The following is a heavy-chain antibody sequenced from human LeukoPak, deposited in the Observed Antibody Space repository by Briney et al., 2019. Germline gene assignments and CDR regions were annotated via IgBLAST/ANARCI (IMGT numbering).Heavy chain of an antibody. CDR3: ARARITIFGVVIKRYYYYYMDV. CDR2: INHSGST. CDR1: GGSFSGYY. V-gene: IGHV4-34*01. D-gene: IGHD3-3*01. J-gene: IGHJ6*03. Sequence: SETLSLTCAVYGGSFSGYYWSWIRQPPGKGLEWIGEINHSGSTNYNPSLKSRVTISVDTSKNQFSLKLSSVTAADTAVYYCARARITIFGVVIKRYYYYYMDVWGKGTTVSVSS.